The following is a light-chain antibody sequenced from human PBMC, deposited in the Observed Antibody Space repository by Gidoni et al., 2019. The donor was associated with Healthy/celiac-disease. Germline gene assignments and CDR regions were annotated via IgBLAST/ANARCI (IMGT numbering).Light chain of an antibody. Sequence: QSPSSLSASVGDSVTITCRASQSISSYLNWYQQKPGKAPKLLIYAASSLQSGVPARFSGSGSGTDFTLTISSLQPEDFATYYCQQSYSTPWTFGQGTKVEIK. CDR1: QSISSY. J-gene: IGKJ1*01. CDR2: AAS. CDR3: QQSYSTPWT. V-gene: IGKV1-39*01.